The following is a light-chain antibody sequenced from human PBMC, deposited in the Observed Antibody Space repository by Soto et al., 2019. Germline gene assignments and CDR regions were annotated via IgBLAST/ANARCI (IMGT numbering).Light chain of an antibody. CDR1: QSVSSN. CDR2: GAS. CDR3: QQYNNWPMYT. Sequence: EIVMTQSPATLPVSPGERATLSCRASQSVSSNLAWYQQKPGQAPRLLIYGASTRATGIPARFSGSGSGTEFTLTISSLRSEDFAVYYCQQYNNWPMYTFCQGTKLEIK. V-gene: IGKV3-15*01. J-gene: IGKJ2*01.